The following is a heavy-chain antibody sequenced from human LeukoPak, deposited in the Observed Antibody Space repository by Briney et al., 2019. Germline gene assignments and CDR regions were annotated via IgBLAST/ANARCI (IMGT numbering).Heavy chain of an antibody. V-gene: IGHV4-4*07. CDR2: IYTSGST. Sequence: SETLSLTCRVSGGSFSNYYWSWIRQPAGKGLEWIGLIYTSGSTNYNPSLKSRVTVSVDTSNNQFSLKLTSVTAADMSVYYCARQPTQYYGMDVWGQGTTVTVSS. CDR1: GGSFSNYY. J-gene: IGHJ6*02. D-gene: IGHD1-14*01. CDR3: ARQPTQYYGMDV.